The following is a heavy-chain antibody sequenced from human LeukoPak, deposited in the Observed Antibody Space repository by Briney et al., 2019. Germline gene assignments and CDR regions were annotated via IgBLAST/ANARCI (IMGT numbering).Heavy chain of an antibody. CDR1: GFTFSRYA. CDR3: ARDRGMTTVTTPDY. J-gene: IGHJ4*02. V-gene: IGHV3-30*04. D-gene: IGHD4-17*01. Sequence: GRSPRLSCAASGFTFSRYAMHWVRQAPGKGLEWVAVISYDGSNKYYADSVKGRFTISRDNSKNTLYLQMNSLRAEDTAVYYCARDRGMTTVTTPDYWGQGTLVTVSS. CDR2: ISYDGSNK.